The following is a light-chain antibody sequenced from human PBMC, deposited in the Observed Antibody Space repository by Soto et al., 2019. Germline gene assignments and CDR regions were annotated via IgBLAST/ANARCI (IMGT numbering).Light chain of an antibody. CDR3: QHYGNSLWT. CDR2: DAS. Sequence: EVVLTQSPGTLSLSPGERATLSCRASQSVRSTYLAWYQQKPGQAPRLLIYDASSRATDIPDRFSGSGSGTDFTLTISRLEPEEFAVYYCQHYGNSLWTFGQGTKVDIK. CDR1: QSVRSTY. V-gene: IGKV3-20*01. J-gene: IGKJ1*01.